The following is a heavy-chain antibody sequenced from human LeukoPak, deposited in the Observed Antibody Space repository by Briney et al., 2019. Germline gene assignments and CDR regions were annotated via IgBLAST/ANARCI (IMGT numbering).Heavy chain of an antibody. Sequence: SETLSLTCTVSGGSISSFYWSWIRQPPGKGLEWIGYIYSSGTTNYNPSLKSRVTMSVDTSKNQFSLGLSSVTAADTAVYYCARYSSSWGFFDYWGQGTLVTVSS. D-gene: IGHD6-13*01. V-gene: IGHV4-59*08. CDR2: IYSSGTT. CDR1: GGSISSFY. CDR3: ARYSSSWGFFDY. J-gene: IGHJ4*02.